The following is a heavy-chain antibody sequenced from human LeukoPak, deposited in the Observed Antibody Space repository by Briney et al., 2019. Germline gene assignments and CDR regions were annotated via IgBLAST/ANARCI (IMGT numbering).Heavy chain of an antibody. J-gene: IGHJ4*02. CDR2: ISSSSSYI. V-gene: IGHV3-21*01. CDR3: ARDPPATGTTGFDY. CDR1: GFTFSSYS. D-gene: IGHD1-1*01. Sequence: GGSLILSCASSGFTFSSYSMNWVRQAPGKGLEWVSSISSSSSYIYYADSVKGRFTISRDNAKNSLYLQMNSLRAEDTAVYYCARDPPATGTTGFDYWGQGTLVTVSS.